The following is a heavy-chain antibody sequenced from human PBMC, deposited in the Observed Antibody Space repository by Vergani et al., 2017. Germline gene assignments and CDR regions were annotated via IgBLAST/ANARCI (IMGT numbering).Heavy chain of an antibody. D-gene: IGHD3-3*01. CDR1: GGSFSGYY. CDR3: ARSKFGVVIVSPGWFDP. J-gene: IGHJ5*02. CDR2: INHSGST. Sequence: QVQLQQWGAGLLKPSETLSLTCAVYGGSFSGYYWSWIRQPPGKGLEWIGEINHSGSTNYNPSLKSRVTISVDTSKNQFSLKLSSVTAADTAVYYCARSKFGVVIVSPGWFDPWGQGTLVTVSS. V-gene: IGHV4-34*01.